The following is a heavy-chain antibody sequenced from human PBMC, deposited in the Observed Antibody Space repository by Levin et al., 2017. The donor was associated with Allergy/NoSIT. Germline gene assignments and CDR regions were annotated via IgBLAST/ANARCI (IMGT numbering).Heavy chain of an antibody. V-gene: IGHV3-23*01. CDR1: GFTFSSYA. Sequence: GESLKISCAASGFTFSSYAMSWVRQAPGKGLEWVSAISGSGGSTYYADSVKGRFTISRDNSKNTLYLQMNSLRAEDTAVYYCAKQKLRIAAAGREFDYWGQGTLVTVSS. D-gene: IGHD6-13*01. CDR3: AKQKLRIAAAGREFDY. J-gene: IGHJ4*02. CDR2: ISGSGGST.